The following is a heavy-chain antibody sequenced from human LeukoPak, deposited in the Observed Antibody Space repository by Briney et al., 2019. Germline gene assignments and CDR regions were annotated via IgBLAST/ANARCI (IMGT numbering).Heavy chain of an antibody. CDR2: ISGSGGST. CDR1: GFTFSDYA. D-gene: IGHD5-12*01. V-gene: IGHV3-23*01. Sequence: GGSLRLSCAASGFTFSDYAMSWVRQAPGKGLEWVSGISGSGGSTYYADSVKGRFTISRDNSKNTLYLQMNSLRAEDTAVYYCAKEGGYSGYDYVDYWGQGTLVTVSS. J-gene: IGHJ4*02. CDR3: AKEGGYSGYDYVDY.